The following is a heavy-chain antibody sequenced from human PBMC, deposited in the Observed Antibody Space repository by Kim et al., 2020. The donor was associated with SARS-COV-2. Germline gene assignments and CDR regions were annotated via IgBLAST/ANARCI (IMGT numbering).Heavy chain of an antibody. CDR1: GFTVSSNY. Sequence: GGSLRLSCAASGFTVSSNYMNWVRQAPGEGLEWVSVIYSGGSTSDADAVKGGFSTSRDDYNNTPDLQINNLRAQDTAVLYCATRDGAYGWSGYYFYY. CDR2: IYSGGST. D-gene: IGHD3-3*01. CDR3: ATRDGAYGWSGYYFYY. V-gene: IGHV3-53*01. J-gene: IGHJ6*03.